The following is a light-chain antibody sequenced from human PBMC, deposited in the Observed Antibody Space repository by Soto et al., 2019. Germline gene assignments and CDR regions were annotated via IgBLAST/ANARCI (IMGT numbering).Light chain of an antibody. J-gene: IGKJ1*01. V-gene: IGKV1-5*01. CDR1: QRISSW. CDR3: QQYNSYSPSLT. Sequence: DIQMTQSPSTLSASVGDRVTITCRARQRISSWLAWYQQKPGKAPKLLIYDPSSLESGVPSRCSGSGSGTESTLTVNTLQPDEFATYYCQQYNSYSPSLTFGHGTQVEIK. CDR2: DPS.